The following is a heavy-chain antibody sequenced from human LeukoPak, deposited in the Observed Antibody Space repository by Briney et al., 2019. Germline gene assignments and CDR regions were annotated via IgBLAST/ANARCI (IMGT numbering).Heavy chain of an antibody. Sequence: PSETLSLTCTVSGGSISSGDYYWSWIRQPPGKGLEWIGYIYYSGSTYYNPSLKSRVTISVDTSKNQFSLKLSSVTAADTAVYYCARVASIYGDANRNSWFDPWGQGTLVTVSS. CDR2: IYYSGST. V-gene: IGHV4-30-4*02. CDR1: GGSISSGDYY. D-gene: IGHD4-17*01. CDR3: ARVASIYGDANRNSWFDP. J-gene: IGHJ5*02.